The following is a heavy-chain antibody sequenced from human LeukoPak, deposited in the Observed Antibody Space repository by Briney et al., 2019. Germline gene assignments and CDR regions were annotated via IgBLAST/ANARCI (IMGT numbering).Heavy chain of an antibody. CDR2: ISSSGSTI. D-gene: IGHD2-2*01. CDR3: AREDIAVVPTGMNYYMDV. V-gene: IGHV3-11*01. J-gene: IGHJ6*03. CDR1: GFTFSDYY. Sequence: GGSLRLSCAASGFTFSDYYLTWIRQAPGKGLEWVSYISSSGSTIYYADSVKGRFTLSRDNARNSLYLQMDSLRAEDTAVYYCAREDIAVVPTGMNYYMDVWGKGTTVTVSS.